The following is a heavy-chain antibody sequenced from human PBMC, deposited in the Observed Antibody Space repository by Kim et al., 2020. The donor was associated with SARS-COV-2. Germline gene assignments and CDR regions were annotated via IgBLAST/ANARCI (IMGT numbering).Heavy chain of an antibody. D-gene: IGHD6-13*01. CDR1: GFTFSSYA. Sequence: GGSLRLSCAASGFTFSSYAMNWVRQAPGKGLEWVSAISSSGGTTYHEDSVKGRLTISRDNSKNTLYLQMNSLRAEDTAVYYCAKVIARRRGFDYWGQGTL. CDR2: ISSSGGTT. J-gene: IGHJ4*02. V-gene: IGHV3-23*01. CDR3: AKVIARRRGFDY.